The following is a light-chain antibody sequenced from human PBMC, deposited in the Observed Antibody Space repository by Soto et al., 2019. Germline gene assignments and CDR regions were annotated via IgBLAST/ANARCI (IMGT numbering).Light chain of an antibody. CDR3: AAWDESLSGPV. V-gene: IGLV1-47*02. CDR1: SSNIGSNY. J-gene: IGLJ2*01. CDR2: NTS. Sequence: QSVLTQPPSASGTPGQRVTMSCSGSSSNIGSNYVYWYQQVPGAAPKLLISNTSTRPSGVPDRFSGSKSGTSASLAISGLRSEDEADYYCAAWDESLSGPVFGGGTKLTAL.